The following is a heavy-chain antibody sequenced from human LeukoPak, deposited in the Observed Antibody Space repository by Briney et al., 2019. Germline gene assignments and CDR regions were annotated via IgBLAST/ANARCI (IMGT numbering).Heavy chain of an antibody. D-gene: IGHD5-12*01. CDR2: INNDGSST. CDR1: GFTFSDAW. V-gene: IGHV3-74*01. J-gene: IGHJ3*02. Sequence: GGSLRLSCAASGFTFSDAWMSWVRQAPGKGLVWVSRINNDGSSTSYADSVKGRFTISRDNAKNTLYLEMNSLTAEDTAVYYCARGSGYAGSDIWGQGTMVTVSS. CDR3: ARGSGYAGSDI.